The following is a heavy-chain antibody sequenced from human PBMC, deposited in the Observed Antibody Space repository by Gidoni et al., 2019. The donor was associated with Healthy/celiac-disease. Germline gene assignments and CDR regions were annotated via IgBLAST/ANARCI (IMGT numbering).Heavy chain of an antibody. CDR3: ARDFMVRGPSDGMDV. J-gene: IGHJ6*02. CDR1: SSYA. D-gene: IGHD3-10*01. Sequence: SSYAMHWVRQAPGKGLEWVAVISYDGSNKYYADSVKGRFTISRDNSKNTLYLQMNSLRAEDTAVYYCARDFMVRGPSDGMDVWGQGTTVTVSS. V-gene: IGHV3-30-3*01. CDR2: ISYDGSNK.